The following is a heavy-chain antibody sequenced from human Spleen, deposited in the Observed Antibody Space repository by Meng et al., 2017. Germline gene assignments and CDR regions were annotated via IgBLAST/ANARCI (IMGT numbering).Heavy chain of an antibody. CDR2: VNTDGSDT. V-gene: IGHV3-74*01. J-gene: IGHJ1*01. Sequence: GESLKISCAASGFTFSRNYMHWVRQAPGKGLVWVSRVNTDGSDTNYADSVKGRFTISRDNAKDTVFLQLNSLRDEDTAVYYCTNDRLNHWGQGTLVTVSS. CDR3: TNDRLNH. CDR1: GFTFSRNY. D-gene: IGHD1-1*01.